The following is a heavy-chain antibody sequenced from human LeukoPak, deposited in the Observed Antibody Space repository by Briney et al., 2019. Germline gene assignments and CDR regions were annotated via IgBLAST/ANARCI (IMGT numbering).Heavy chain of an antibody. CDR1: GFTFSSYW. CDR2: IKQDGSEK. V-gene: IGHV3-7*03. CDR3: ARKIYGSDNYIDY. Sequence: GGSLRLSCAASGFTFSSYWMSWVRQAPGKGLEWVANIKQDGSEKYYVDSVKGRFTISRDNAKNSVYLQMNSLRAEDTALYYCARKIYGSDNYIDYWGQGTLVTVSS. J-gene: IGHJ4*02. D-gene: IGHD3-10*01.